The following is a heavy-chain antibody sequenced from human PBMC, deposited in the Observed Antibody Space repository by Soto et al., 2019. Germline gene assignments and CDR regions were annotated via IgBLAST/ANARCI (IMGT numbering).Heavy chain of an antibody. CDR3: ARDSGTSGSYFDY. Sequence: PGGSLRLSCAASGFTFSSYGMHWVRQAPGKGLEWVAVISYDGSNKYYADSVKGRFTISRDDSKNTLYLQMNSLRAEDTAVYYCARDSGTSGSYFDYWGQGTLVTVSS. J-gene: IGHJ4*02. CDR2: ISYDGSNK. V-gene: IGHV3-30*03. CDR1: GFTFSSYG. D-gene: IGHD1-1*01.